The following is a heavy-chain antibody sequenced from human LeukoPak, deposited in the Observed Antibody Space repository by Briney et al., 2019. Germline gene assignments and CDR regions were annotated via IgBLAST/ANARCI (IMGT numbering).Heavy chain of an antibody. CDR3: ARTDSSGYYGAY. CDR1: GGSISSSNW. J-gene: IGHJ4*02. CDR2: IYYSGST. D-gene: IGHD3-22*01. Sequence: SETLSLTCAVSGGSISSSNWWSWVRQPPGKGLEWIGYIYYSGSTYYNPSLKSRVTISVDTSNNLFSLKLSSVTAADTAVYYCARTDSSGYYGAYWGQGTLVTVSS. V-gene: IGHV4-30-4*01.